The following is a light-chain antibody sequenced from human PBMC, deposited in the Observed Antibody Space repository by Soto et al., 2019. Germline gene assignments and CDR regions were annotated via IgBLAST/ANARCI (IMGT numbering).Light chain of an antibody. CDR3: QQYTSSLIT. CDR2: GAS. Sequence: VLTQSPVTLSLSPGERSTLSCRASQSFRGLLAWYQQKPGQAPRLLIYGASNRATGIPDRFSGSGSGTDFTLTISRLEPEDFAVYYCQQYTSSLITFGQGTRLEIK. J-gene: IGKJ5*01. V-gene: IGKV3-20*01. CDR1: QSFRGL.